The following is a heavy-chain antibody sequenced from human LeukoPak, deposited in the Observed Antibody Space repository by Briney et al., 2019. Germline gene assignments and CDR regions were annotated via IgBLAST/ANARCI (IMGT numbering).Heavy chain of an antibody. D-gene: IGHD1-7*01. CDR2: IYYSGST. J-gene: IGHJ4*02. CDR1: GGSISSGGYY. Sequence: SETLSLTCTVSGGSISSGGYYWSWIRQHPGKGLEWIGYIYYSGSTYYNPSLKSRVTISVDTSKNQFSLKLSSVTAADTAVYYCARGRLELSGMYYFDYWGQGTLVTVSS. CDR3: ARGRLELSGMYYFDY. V-gene: IGHV4-31*03.